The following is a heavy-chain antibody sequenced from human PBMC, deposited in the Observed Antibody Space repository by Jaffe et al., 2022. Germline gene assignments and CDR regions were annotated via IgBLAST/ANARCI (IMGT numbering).Heavy chain of an antibody. D-gene: IGHD3-9*01. V-gene: IGHV4-39*01. CDR1: GGSISSSSYY. J-gene: IGHJ3*02. Sequence: QLQLQESGPGLVKPSETLSLTCTVSGGSISSSSYYWGWIRQPPGKGLEWIGSIYYSGSTYYNPSLKSRVTISVDTSKNQFSLKLSSVTAADTAVYYCARYYDILTGYYRLHAFDIWGQGTMVTVSS. CDR2: IYYSGST. CDR3: ARYYDILTGYYRLHAFDI.